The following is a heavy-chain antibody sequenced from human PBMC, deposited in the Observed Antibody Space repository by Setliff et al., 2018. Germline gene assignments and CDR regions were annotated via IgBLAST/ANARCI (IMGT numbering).Heavy chain of an antibody. Sequence: SLKISCEASGFTLDDYYMTWIRQAPGKGLEWISYISSSGYTIYYANSVKGRFSISRDDALNSLFLEMNSLRVDDTAIYYCARGKDYSDGSGYPIFQHWGQGTPVTVSS. CDR2: ISSSGYTI. J-gene: IGHJ1*01. CDR3: ARGKDYSDGSGYPIFQH. D-gene: IGHD3-22*01. V-gene: IGHV3-11*04. CDR1: GFTLDDYY.